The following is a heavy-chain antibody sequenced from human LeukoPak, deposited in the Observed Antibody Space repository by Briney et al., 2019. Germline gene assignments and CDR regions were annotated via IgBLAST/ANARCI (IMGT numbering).Heavy chain of an antibody. J-gene: IGHJ3*02. CDR3: ARDKGYCSGGSCYGAFDI. CDR1: GFAFNTYA. V-gene: IGHV3-48*04. CDR2: ISSSSSTI. Sequence: GGSLRLSCAASGFAFNTYALNWVRQAPGKGLEWVSYISSSSSTIYYADSVKGRFTISRDNAKNSLYLQMNSLRAEDTAVYYCARDKGYCSGGSCYGAFDIWGQGTMVTVSS. D-gene: IGHD2-15*01.